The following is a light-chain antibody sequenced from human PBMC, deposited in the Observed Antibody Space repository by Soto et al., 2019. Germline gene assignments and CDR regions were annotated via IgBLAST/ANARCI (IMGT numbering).Light chain of an antibody. V-gene: IGLV2-14*01. CDR1: SRDVGSYNY. Sequence: QSALTQPASLSGSPGQSITISCIGTSRDVGSYNYVSWYQHLPGQAPKLIISGVSNRPSGVSDRFSGSKSGNTASLTISGLQSEDEANYYCSSYAGSNNYVFGTGTKLTVL. J-gene: IGLJ1*01. CDR2: GVS. CDR3: SSYAGSNNYV.